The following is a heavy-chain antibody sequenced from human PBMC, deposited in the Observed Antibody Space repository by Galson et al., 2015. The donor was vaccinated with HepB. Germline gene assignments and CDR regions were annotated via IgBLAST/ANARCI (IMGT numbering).Heavy chain of an antibody. CDR2: SSANSGHT. J-gene: IGHJ4*02. CDR1: GYTFHTHG. CDR3: ARDRDYRFDY. Sequence: SLKVSCQASGYTFHTHGISWVPQAPGQGLEGGGWSSANSGHTKYAQNLQGRVTLTRDTSTSTAYLELRSLRSDDTAAYYCARDRDYRFDYWGQGTLVTVSS. V-gene: IGHV1-18*04. D-gene: IGHD4/OR15-4a*01.